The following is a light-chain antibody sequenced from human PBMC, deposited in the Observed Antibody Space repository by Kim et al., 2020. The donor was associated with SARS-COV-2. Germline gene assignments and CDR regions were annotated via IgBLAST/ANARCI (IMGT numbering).Light chain of an antibody. J-gene: IGLJ2*01. V-gene: IGLV1-44*01. CDR1: SANIGSNP. CDR2: RDI. CDR3: AAWDDSLNGVV. Sequence: QPVLTQPPSASGTPGQRVTISCSGSSANIGSNPVIWYQHLPGTAPKLLIYRDIQRPSGVPDRFSGSKSGTSASLAISGLQSEDEAEYYCAAWDDSLNGVVFGGGTQLTVL.